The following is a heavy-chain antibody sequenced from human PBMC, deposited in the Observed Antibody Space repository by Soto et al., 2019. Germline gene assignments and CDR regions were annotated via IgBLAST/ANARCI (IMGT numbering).Heavy chain of an antibody. CDR3: ARDRHLYCTNGVCYTEMVVRNNWFDP. D-gene: IGHD2-8*01. CDR2: IKQDGSEK. CDR1: GFTFSSYW. Sequence: PGGSLRLSCAASGFTFSSYWMSWVRQAPGKGLEWVANIKQDGSEKYYVDSVKGRFTISRDNAKNSLYLQMNSLRAEDTAVYYCARDRHLYCTNGVCYTEMVVRNNWFDPWGQGTLVTVSS. V-gene: IGHV3-7*01. J-gene: IGHJ5*02.